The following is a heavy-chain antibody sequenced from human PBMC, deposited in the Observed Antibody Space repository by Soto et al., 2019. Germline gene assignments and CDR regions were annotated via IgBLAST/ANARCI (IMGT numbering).Heavy chain of an antibody. CDR1: GFTFSSYS. CDR2: ISSSSSTI. Sequence: GGSLRLSCAASGFTFSSYSMNWVRQAPGKGLEWVSYISSSSSTIYYADSVKGRFTISRDNAKNSLYLQMNSLRAEDTAVYYCARDHRTVTTSWYFDLWGHGTLVTVSS. D-gene: IGHD4-17*01. CDR3: ARDHRTVTTSWYFDL. V-gene: IGHV3-48*01. J-gene: IGHJ2*01.